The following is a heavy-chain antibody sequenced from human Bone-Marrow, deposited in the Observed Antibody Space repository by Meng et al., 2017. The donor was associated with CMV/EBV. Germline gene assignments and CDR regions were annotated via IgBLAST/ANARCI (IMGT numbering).Heavy chain of an antibody. J-gene: IGHJ4*02. CDR2: IYYSGST. V-gene: IGHV4-39*07. D-gene: IGHD3-22*01. CDR3: ARSGDSSGYYYPGPFDY. Sequence: SETLSLTCTVSGGSISSSSYYWGWIRQPPGKGLEWIGSIYYSGSTYYNPSLKSRVTISVDTSKNQFSLKLSSVTAADTAVYYCARSGDSSGYYYPGPFDYWGQGTRVTGSS. CDR1: GGSISSSSYY.